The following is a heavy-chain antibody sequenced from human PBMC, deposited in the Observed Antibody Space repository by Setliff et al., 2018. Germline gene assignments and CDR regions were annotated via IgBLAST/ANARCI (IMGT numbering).Heavy chain of an antibody. Sequence: ASVKVSCKASGYTFTGYYMYWVRQAPGQGLEWMGRINPSSGATIYAQKFQGRVTMTRDTSISTAYMELSRLRSDDTAVYYCARIMGIVGDNWFDPWGQGTLVTVSS. CDR1: GYTFTGYY. CDR3: ARIMGIVGDNWFDP. V-gene: IGHV1-2*06. D-gene: IGHD1-26*01. J-gene: IGHJ5*02. CDR2: INPSSGAT.